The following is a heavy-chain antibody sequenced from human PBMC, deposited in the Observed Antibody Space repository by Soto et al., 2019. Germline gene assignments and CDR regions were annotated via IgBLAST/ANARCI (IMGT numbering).Heavy chain of an antibody. Sequence: SETLSLTCTVSGGSISSYYWSWIRQPPGKGLEWIGYIYYSGSTNYNPSLKSRVTISVDTSKNQFSLKLSSVTAADTAVYYCARGGYCGGDCYPIFDYWGQGTLVTVSS. D-gene: IGHD2-21*02. V-gene: IGHV4-59*01. CDR3: ARGGYCGGDCYPIFDY. CDR2: IYYSGST. J-gene: IGHJ4*02. CDR1: GGSISSYY.